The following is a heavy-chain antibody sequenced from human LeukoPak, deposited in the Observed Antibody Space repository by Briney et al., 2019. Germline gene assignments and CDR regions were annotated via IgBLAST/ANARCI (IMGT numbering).Heavy chain of an antibody. CDR3: AKANSIMITSRPFDY. Sequence: PGGSLRLSCAASGFTFSSYGMHWVRQAPGKGLEWVAFIRYDGSNKYYADSVKGRFTISRDNSKNTLYLQMNSLRAEDTAVYYCAKANSIMITSRPFDYWGQGTLVTVSS. CDR2: IRYDGSNK. V-gene: IGHV3-30*02. CDR1: GFTFSSYG. D-gene: IGHD3-16*01. J-gene: IGHJ4*02.